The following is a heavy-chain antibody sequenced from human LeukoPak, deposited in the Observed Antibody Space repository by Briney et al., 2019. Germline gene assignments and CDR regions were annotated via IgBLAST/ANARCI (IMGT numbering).Heavy chain of an antibody. V-gene: IGHV4-39*07. CDR2: IYYSGST. CDR3: ANGTYYNFDY. CDR1: GGSISSSSFY. Sequence: SETLSLTCTVSGGSISSSSFYWVWIRQPPGKGLEWIGSIYYSGSTYYNPSLKSRVTILIDTSKNQFSLKLSSVTAADTAVYYCANGTYYNFDYWAREPWSPSPQ. D-gene: IGHD1-26*01. J-gene: IGHJ4*02.